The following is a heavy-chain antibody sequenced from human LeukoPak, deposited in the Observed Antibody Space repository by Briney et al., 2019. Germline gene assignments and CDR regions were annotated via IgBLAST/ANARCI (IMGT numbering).Heavy chain of an antibody. D-gene: IGHD3-3*01. CDR3: ARKFDLYDFGSV. CDR1: GGSISSYY. J-gene: IGHJ4*02. CDR2: IYYTGST. Sequence: SETLSLTCTVSGGSISSYYWSWIRQPPGKGLERIGYIYYTGSTNYNPSLKSRVTISVDTSKNQFSLKLSSVTAADTAVYYCARKFDLYDFGSVWGQGTLVTVSS. V-gene: IGHV4-59*01.